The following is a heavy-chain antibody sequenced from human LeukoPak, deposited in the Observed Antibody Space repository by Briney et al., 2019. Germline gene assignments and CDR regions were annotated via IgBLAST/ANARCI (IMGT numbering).Heavy chain of an antibody. CDR3: ARERGGQSNDYLHGGPFDY. CDR2: ITQDGSAK. CDR1: GFTFSSYW. D-gene: IGHD3-16*01. Sequence: GGSLRLSCAASGFTFSSYWMSWVRQAPGKGLEWVANITQDGSAKNYMDSVKGRFTISRDNAKNSLLLQMTSLRVEDTAVYYCARERGGQSNDYLHGGPFDYWGQGTLVTVPS. V-gene: IGHV3-7*05. J-gene: IGHJ4*02.